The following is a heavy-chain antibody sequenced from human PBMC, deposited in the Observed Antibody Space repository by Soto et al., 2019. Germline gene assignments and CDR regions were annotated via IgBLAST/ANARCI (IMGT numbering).Heavy chain of an antibody. CDR3: AREGGGTTGILTGYYVS. D-gene: IGHD3-9*01. J-gene: IGHJ5*02. CDR1: GYTFTSYY. Sequence: ASVKVSCKXSGYTFTSYYMHWVRQAPGQGLEWMGIINPSGGSTSYAQKFQGRVTMTRDTSTSTVYMELSSLRSEDTAVYYCAREGGGTTGILTGYYVSWGQGTLVTVSS. V-gene: IGHV1-46*01. CDR2: INPSGGST.